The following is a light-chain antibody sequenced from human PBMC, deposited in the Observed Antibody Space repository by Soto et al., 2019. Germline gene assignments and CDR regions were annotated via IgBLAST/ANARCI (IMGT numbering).Light chain of an antibody. CDR1: QTVNSR. J-gene: IGKJ1*01. Sequence: EIVLTQSPATLSSFPGERATLSCRASQTVNSRLAWYQHKPGQAPRLLIYLTSNGATGIPARFSGSGSGTDFTLTISSLEPEDFAVYYCHQRQSWPRTFGQGTKVDIK. CDR3: HQRQSWPRT. CDR2: LTS. V-gene: IGKV3-11*01.